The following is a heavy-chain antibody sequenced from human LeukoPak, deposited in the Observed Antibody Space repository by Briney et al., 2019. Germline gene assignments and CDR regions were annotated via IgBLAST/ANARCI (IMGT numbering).Heavy chain of an antibody. CDR2: IHYSGST. D-gene: IGHD1-26*01. V-gene: IGHV4-59*01. J-gene: IGHJ5*02. CDR1: GGSISSYY. Sequence: PSETLSLTCTVSGGSISSYYWSWIRQPPGKGLECIGYIHYSGSTSYNPSLKSRVTMSLDASKNQFSLELNSVTPADTAVYYCARGGNYWPQWWFDPWGRGTLVSVSS. CDR3: ARGGNYWPQWWFDP.